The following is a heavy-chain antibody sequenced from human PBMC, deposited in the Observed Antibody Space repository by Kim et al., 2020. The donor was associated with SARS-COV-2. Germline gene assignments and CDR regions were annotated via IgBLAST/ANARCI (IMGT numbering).Heavy chain of an antibody. J-gene: IGHJ4*02. Sequence: SLKGRVTIAVDTSKNQFSLKLSSVTAADTAVYYCARRAYCGGDCYSTFDYWGQGTLVTVSS. CDR3: ARRAYCGGDCYSTFDY. V-gene: IGHV4-31*02. D-gene: IGHD2-21*02.